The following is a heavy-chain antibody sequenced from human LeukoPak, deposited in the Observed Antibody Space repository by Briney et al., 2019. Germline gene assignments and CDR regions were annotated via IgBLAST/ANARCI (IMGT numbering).Heavy chain of an antibody. J-gene: IGHJ6*04. CDR3: AREGGSYRYTRMDV. D-gene: IGHD3-16*02. V-gene: IGHV3-21*01. CDR2: ISSSSSYI. Sequence: GGSLRLSCAASGFTFINAWMSWVRRAPGKGLEWVSSISSSSSYIYYADSVKGRFTISRDNAKNSLYLQMNSLRAEGTAVYYCAREGGSYRYTRMDVWGKGTTVTVSS. CDR1: GFTFINAW.